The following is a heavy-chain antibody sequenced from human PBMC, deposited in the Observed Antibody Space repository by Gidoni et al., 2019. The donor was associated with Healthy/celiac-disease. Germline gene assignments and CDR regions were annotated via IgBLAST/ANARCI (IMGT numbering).Heavy chain of an antibody. CDR3: ARVQRWLQSLMFDY. V-gene: IGHV4-34*01. CDR2: INHSGST. D-gene: IGHD5-12*01. J-gene: IGHJ4*02. CDR1: GGSFSGYY. Sequence: QVQLQQWGAGLLKPSETLSLTCAVYGGSFSGYYWSWIRQPPGKGLEWIGEINHSGSTNYNPSPKSRVTISVDTSKNQFSLKLSSVTAADTAVYYCARVQRWLQSLMFDYWGQGTLVTVSS.